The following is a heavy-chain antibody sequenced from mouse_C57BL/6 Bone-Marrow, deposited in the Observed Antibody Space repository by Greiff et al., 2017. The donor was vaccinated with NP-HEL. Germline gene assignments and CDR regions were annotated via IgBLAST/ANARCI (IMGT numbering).Heavy chain of an antibody. CDR2: LSPSAIET. D-gene: IGHD2-4*01. CDR1: FSPFPRSF. CDR3: ARFDYDGHYFDY. V-gene: IGHV1-52*01. Sequence: QVQLQQSGAALVRPGSSVKLSCQASFSPFPRSFLPFLTPLPLHFLSFLFPLSPSAIETHYNQKFKDKATLTVDKSSSTAYMQLSSLTSEDSAVYYCARFDYDGHYFDYWGQGTTLTVSS. J-gene: IGHJ2*01.